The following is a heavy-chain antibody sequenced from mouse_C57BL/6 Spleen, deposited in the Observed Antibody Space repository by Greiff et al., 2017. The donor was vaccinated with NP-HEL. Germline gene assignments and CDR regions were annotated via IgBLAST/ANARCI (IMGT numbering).Heavy chain of an antibody. CDR2: INYDGSST. Sequence: EVKLQESEGGLVQPGSSMKLSCTASGFTFSDYYMAWVRQVPEKGLEWVANINYDGSSTYYLDSLKSRFIISRDNAKNILYLQMSSLKSEDTATYYCARVHYYGSRYAMDYWGQGTSVTVSS. D-gene: IGHD1-1*01. CDR3: ARVHYYGSRYAMDY. J-gene: IGHJ4*01. V-gene: IGHV5-16*01. CDR1: GFTFSDYY.